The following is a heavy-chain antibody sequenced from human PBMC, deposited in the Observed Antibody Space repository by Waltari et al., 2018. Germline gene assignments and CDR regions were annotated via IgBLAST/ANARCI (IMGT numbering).Heavy chain of an antibody. CDR1: GFTFSSYG. D-gene: IGHD3-16*01. J-gene: IGHJ5*02. Sequence: QVQLVESGGGVVQPGRSLRLSCAASGFTFSSYGMHWVRQAPGKGLEWVAVIWYDGSNKYYADSVKGRFTISRDNSKNTLYLQMISLRAEDTAMYYCAKAPRDLGWFDPWGQGTLVTVSS. V-gene: IGHV3-30*18. CDR2: IWYDGSNK. CDR3: AKAPRDLGWFDP.